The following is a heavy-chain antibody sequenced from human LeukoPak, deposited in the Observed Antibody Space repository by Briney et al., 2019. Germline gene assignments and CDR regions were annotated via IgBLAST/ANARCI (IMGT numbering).Heavy chain of an antibody. D-gene: IGHD6-13*01. CDR2: IWYDGSNK. V-gene: IGHV3-33*06. CDR3: AKDDGIAAAGSSS. CDR1: GFTFSSYG. J-gene: IGHJ5*02. Sequence: PGRSLRLSCAASGFTFSSYGMHWVRQAPGKGLEWVAVIWYDGSNKYYADSVKGRFTISRDNSKNTLYLQMSSLRAEDTAVYYCAKDDGIAAAGSSSWGQGTLVTVSS.